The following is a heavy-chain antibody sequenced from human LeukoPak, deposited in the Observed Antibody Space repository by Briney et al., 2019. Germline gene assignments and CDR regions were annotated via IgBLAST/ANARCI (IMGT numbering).Heavy chain of an antibody. V-gene: IGHV3-53*01. Sequence: GGSLRLSCAASGFTVSSNYMSWVRQAPGKGLERVSVIYSGGSTYYADSVKGRFTISRDNSKNTLYLQMNSLRAEDTAVYYCAKVVVVAARGRWFDPWGQGTLVTVSS. J-gene: IGHJ5*02. CDR2: IYSGGST. D-gene: IGHD2-15*01. CDR1: GFTVSSNY. CDR3: AKVVVVAARGRWFDP.